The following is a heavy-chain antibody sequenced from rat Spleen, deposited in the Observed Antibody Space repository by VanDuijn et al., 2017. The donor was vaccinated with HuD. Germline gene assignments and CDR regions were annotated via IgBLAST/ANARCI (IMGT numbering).Heavy chain of an antibody. D-gene: IGHD1-11*01. CDR1: GFTFNKHW. CDR2: ITDTGGNT. J-gene: IGHJ1*01. Sequence: EVQLVESGGGLVQPGRSLRLSCVASGFTFNKHWMTWIRPAPGQGLEWVASITDTGGNTFYPDSVKGRFTISRDNAKSTLFLQMNSLRSEDTATYFCTRVTYGGYKAPYWYFDFWGPGTMVTVSS. V-gene: IGHV5-31*01. CDR3: TRVTYGGYKAPYWYFDF.